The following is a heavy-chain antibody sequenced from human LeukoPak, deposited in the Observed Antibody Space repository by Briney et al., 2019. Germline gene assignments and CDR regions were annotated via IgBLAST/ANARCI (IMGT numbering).Heavy chain of an antibody. CDR1: GGSISGNY. CDR3: TKRQGPTSGSYDYFDP. CDR2: IHSSGYT. V-gene: IGHV4-4*09. Sequence: SETLSLTCTVSGGSISGNYWSWIRQPPGQGLEWIAYIHSSGYTNYNPSLKSRVTISADTSNNQFSLKVTSVAAADTAMYYCTKRQGPTSGSYDYFDPWGQGALVTVSS. D-gene: IGHD1-26*01. J-gene: IGHJ5*02.